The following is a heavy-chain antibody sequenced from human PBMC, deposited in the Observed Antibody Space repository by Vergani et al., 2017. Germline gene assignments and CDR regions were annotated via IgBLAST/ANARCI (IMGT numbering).Heavy chain of an antibody. Sequence: QLQLQESGPGLVKPSETLSLTCTVSGGSISSSSYYWGWIRQPPGKGLEWIGSIYYSGSTNYNPSLKSRVTISVDTSKNQFSLKLSSVTAADTAVYYCARGRTRGGNWFDPWGQGTLVTVSS. CDR3: ARGRTRGGNWFDP. D-gene: IGHD3-16*01. CDR2: IYYSGST. J-gene: IGHJ5*02. CDR1: GGSISSSSYY. V-gene: IGHV4-39*07.